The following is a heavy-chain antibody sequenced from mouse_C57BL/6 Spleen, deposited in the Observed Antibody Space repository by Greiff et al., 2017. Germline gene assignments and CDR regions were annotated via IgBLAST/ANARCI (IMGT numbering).Heavy chain of an antibody. CDR1: GFTFSDYY. Sequence: EVKVVESEGGLVQPGSSMKLSCTASGFTFSDYYMAWVRQVPEKGLEWVANINYDGSSTYYLDSLKSRFIISRDNAKNILYLQMSSLKSEDTATYYCARGAYYYGSSYFDYWGQGTTLTVSS. J-gene: IGHJ2*01. CDR3: ARGAYYYGSSYFDY. V-gene: IGHV5-16*01. CDR2: INYDGSST. D-gene: IGHD1-1*01.